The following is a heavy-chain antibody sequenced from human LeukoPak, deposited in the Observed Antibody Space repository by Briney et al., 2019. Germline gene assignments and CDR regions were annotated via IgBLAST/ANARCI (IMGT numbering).Heavy chain of an antibody. CDR2: ISGYNGNT. D-gene: IGHD1-1*01. V-gene: IGHV1-18*01. CDR1: GYTFTSYG. Sequence: ASVTVSFTASGYTFTSYGISWVRQAPGQGLEWMGWISGYNGNTKYAQKLQGRVTMTTDTSTSTAYMEVRSLRSDDTAVYYCARVWRTSPYYFAYWGQGTLVTVSS. J-gene: IGHJ4*02. CDR3: ARVWRTSPYYFAY.